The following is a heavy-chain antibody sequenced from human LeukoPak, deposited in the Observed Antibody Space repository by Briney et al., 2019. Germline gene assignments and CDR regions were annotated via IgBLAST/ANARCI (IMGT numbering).Heavy chain of an antibody. J-gene: IGHJ4*02. CDR3: ARSIAVAGTFDY. D-gene: IGHD6-19*01. V-gene: IGHV1-46*01. Sequence: ASVKVSCKASGYTFTGYYMHWVRQAPGQGLAWMGIINPSGGSTSYAQKFQGRVTMTRDTSTSTVYMELSSLRSEDTAVYYCARSIAVAGTFDYWGQGTLVTVSS. CDR1: GYTFTGYY. CDR2: INPSGGST.